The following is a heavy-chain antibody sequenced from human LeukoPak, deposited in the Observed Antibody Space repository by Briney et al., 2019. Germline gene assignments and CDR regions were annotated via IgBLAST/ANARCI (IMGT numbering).Heavy chain of an antibody. J-gene: IGHJ6*03. Sequence: SETLSLTCTVSGISISSSNSYWGWIRQPPGKGLEWIGSIYYTGNTYYNASLKSRVTISVDTSKNQFSLKLSSVTAADTAVYYCARDKGGLGRGYYYMDVWGKGTTVTVSS. D-gene: IGHD3/OR15-3a*01. CDR1: GISISSSNSY. CDR2: IYYTGNT. CDR3: ARDKGGLGRGYYYMDV. V-gene: IGHV4-39*07.